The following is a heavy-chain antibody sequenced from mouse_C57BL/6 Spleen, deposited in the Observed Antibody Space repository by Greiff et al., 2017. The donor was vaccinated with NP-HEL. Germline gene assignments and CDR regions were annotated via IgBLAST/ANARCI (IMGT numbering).Heavy chain of an antibody. V-gene: IGHV1-7*01. D-gene: IGHD1-1*01. CDR3: ARTYGSPLYAMDY. Sequence: VQLQQSGAELAKPGASVKLSCKASGYTFTSYWMHWVKQRPGQGLEWIGYMNASSGYTKYNQKFKDKATLNEDKSSSTAYMQLSSLTYDDSAVYYCARTYGSPLYAMDYWGQGTSVTVSS. CDR2: MNASSGYT. J-gene: IGHJ4*01. CDR1: GYTFTSYW.